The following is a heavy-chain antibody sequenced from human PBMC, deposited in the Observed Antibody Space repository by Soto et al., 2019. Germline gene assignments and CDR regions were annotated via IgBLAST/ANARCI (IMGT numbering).Heavy chain of an antibody. Sequence: QVQLVQSGTEVKKPGASVKVSCKASGYNFTSYGISWVRKAPGQGLEWMGWISAYNGNTKYAQKLQGRVTMTTDTSPSTAYMELKSLRSDDTAVYYCSKSDHEVPYYRMDVWGQGTTVTVSS. D-gene: IGHD1-1*01. CDR1: GYNFTSYG. V-gene: IGHV1-18*04. J-gene: IGHJ6*02. CDR3: SKSDHEVPYYRMDV. CDR2: ISAYNGNT.